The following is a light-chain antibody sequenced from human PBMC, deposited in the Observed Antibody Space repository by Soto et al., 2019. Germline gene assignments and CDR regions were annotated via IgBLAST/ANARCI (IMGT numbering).Light chain of an antibody. CDR2: GAS. J-gene: IGKJ4*01. CDR1: QSVSSSY. V-gene: IGKV3-20*01. CDR3: RQYGSSPLS. Sequence: EIVLTQSPGTLSLSPGERATLSCRASQSVSSSYLAWYQQKPGQAPRLLIYGASSRATRIPDRFSGSGSGTVFTLTISRLEADDGAVYCCRQYGSSPLSFGGGTKVEIK.